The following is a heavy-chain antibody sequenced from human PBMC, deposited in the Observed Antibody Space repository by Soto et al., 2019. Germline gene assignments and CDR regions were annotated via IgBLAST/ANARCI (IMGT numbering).Heavy chain of an antibody. CDR1: GGSISSGDYY. Sequence: SETLSLTCTVSGGSISSGDYYWSWIRQPPGKGLEWIGYIYYSGSTYYNPSLKSRVTISVDTSKNQFSLKLSSVTAAGTAVYYCARDSRPNYYDSSALVGFDPWGQGTLVTVSS. D-gene: IGHD3-22*01. CDR3: ARDSRPNYYDSSALVGFDP. J-gene: IGHJ5*02. CDR2: IYYSGST. V-gene: IGHV4-30-4*01.